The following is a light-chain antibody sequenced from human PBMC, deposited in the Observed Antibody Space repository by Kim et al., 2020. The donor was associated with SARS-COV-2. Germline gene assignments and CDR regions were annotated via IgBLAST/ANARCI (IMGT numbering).Light chain of an antibody. CDR1: NIGSKS. V-gene: IGLV3-21*04. J-gene: IGLJ3*02. Sequence: SYELTQPPSVSVAPGKTARITCGGNNIGSKSVHWYQQKPGQAPVLVIYYDSDRPSGIPERFSGSKSGNTANLTISRVEAGDEADYYCQVWDSSSDHPVFG. CDR3: QVWDSSSDHPV. CDR2: YDS.